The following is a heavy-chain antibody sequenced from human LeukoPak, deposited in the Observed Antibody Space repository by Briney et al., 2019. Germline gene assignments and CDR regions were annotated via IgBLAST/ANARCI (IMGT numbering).Heavy chain of an antibody. V-gene: IGHV4-59*12. CDR1: GGSISSYY. CDR3: ARARVPQLLGAFDI. J-gene: IGHJ3*02. CDR2: IYYSGST. Sequence: SETLSLTCTVSGGSISSYYWSWIRQPPGKGLEWIGYIYYSGSTNYNPSLKSRVTMSVDTSKNQFSLKLSSVTAADTAVYYCARARVPQLLGAFDIWGQGTMVIVSS. D-gene: IGHD2-2*01.